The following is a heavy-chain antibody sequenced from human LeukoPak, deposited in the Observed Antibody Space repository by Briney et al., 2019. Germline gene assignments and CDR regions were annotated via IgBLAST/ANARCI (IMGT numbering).Heavy chain of an antibody. J-gene: IGHJ5*02. CDR2: INPKTGDT. V-gene: IGHV1-2*02. Sequence: ASVKVSCKASGYTFTSYGISWVRQAPGQGLEWMGWINPKTGDTNYAQKFQGRVTMTRDTSISTASMELSRLRSDDTAVYYCARDLHSWLQSYGSFTWGQGTLVTVSS. CDR1: GYTFTSYG. D-gene: IGHD5-24*01. CDR3: ARDLHSWLQSYGSFT.